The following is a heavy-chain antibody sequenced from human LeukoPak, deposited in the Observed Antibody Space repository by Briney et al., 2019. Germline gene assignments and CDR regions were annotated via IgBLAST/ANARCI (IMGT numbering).Heavy chain of an antibody. J-gene: IGHJ4*02. CDR3: AAGRPYSLLDY. CDR2: FDVIDAKT. CDR1: GSSLTELS. Sequence: GASVKVSCTVSGSSLTELSLYWVRQAPGKGLEWMGGFDVIDAKTFYAQKFQGRVTMTEDSSTDTAYMELSSLRSDDTAFYYCAAGRPYSLLDYWGQGTLLTVPS. V-gene: IGHV1-24*01. D-gene: IGHD5-18*01.